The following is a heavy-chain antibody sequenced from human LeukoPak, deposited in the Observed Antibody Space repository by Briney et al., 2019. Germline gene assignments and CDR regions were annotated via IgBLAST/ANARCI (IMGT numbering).Heavy chain of an antibody. V-gene: IGHV6-1*01. D-gene: IGHD6-19*01. CDR3: ARDLGNSGWYTFYY. CDR2: TYYRSKWYN. Sequence: SQTLSLTCAISGDSVSSINGAWNWIGQSPSRGLEWLGRTYYRSKWYNDYVESMKGRITISPDTSENQFSLHLNSVTPEDTAVYYCARDLGNSGWYTFYYWGQGTLVTVSS. J-gene: IGHJ4*02. CDR1: GDSVSSINGA.